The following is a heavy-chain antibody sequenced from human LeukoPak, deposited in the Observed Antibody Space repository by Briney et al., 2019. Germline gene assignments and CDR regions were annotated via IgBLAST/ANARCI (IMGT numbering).Heavy chain of an antibody. V-gene: IGHV3-74*01. D-gene: IGHD6-13*01. CDR3: ARDGPSAAAKDY. CDR2: INSDGSST. J-gene: IGHJ4*02. Sequence: GSLRLSCAASGSTFSSYRMHWVRQAPGKGLVWVSRINSDGSSTSYADSVKGRFTISRDNAKNTLYLQMNSLRAEDTAVYYCARDGPSAAAKDYWGQGTLVTVSS. CDR1: GSTFSSYR.